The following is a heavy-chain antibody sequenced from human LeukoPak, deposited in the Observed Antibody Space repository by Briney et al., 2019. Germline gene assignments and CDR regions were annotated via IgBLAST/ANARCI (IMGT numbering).Heavy chain of an antibody. Sequence: GGSLRLSCAASGFTFSSYGMHWVRQAPGKGLEWVAFIRYDGSNKYYADSVKGRFTISRDSSKNTLYLQMNSLRAEDTAVYYCAKAFTYYDFWSGYDYGGQGTLVSVSS. CDR3: AKAFTYYDFWSGYDY. CDR2: IRYDGSNK. V-gene: IGHV3-30*02. CDR1: GFTFSSYG. J-gene: IGHJ4*02. D-gene: IGHD3-3*01.